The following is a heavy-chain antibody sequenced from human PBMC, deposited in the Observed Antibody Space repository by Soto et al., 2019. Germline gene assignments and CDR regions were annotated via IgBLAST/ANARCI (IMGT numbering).Heavy chain of an antibody. V-gene: IGHV1-69*13. J-gene: IGHJ5*02. CDR2: IIPIFGTA. Sequence: SVKVSCKASGGTFSSYAISWVRRAPGQGLEWMGGIIPIFGTANYAQKFQGRVTITADESTSTAYMELSSLRSEDTAVYYCARRVVKYYYGSGSANWLDPWGQGTLVTVYS. CDR3: ARRVVKYYYGSGSANWLDP. D-gene: IGHD3-10*01. CDR1: GGTFSSYA.